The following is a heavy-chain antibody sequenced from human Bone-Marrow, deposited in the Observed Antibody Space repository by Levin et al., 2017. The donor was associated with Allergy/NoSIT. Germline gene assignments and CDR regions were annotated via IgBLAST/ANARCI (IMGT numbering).Heavy chain of an antibody. CDR3: ARHRGTYGTPLEH. Sequence: KAGESLKISCKSSGGTFSNYAFSWVRQAPGQGFEWMGGTVPIFGSTKYAQKFQGRVAVTADESTSTAYMTLTSLRSEDTAIYYCARHRGTYGTPLEHWGQGTLVTVSS. V-gene: IGHV1-69*01. CDR1: GGTFSNYA. D-gene: IGHD1-26*01. CDR2: TVPIFGST. J-gene: IGHJ4*02.